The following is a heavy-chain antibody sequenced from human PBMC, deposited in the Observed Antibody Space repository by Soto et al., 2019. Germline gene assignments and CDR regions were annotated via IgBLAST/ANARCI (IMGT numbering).Heavy chain of an antibody. CDR3: ARVTPSSGWSLFDS. CDR2: IYYTGTT. Sequence: SETLSLTCTVSGGSVSSSFFYWSWVRQPPGQRLEWIGYIYYTGTTNYNPSLASRVAVSVDTAKKQFTLNLRSLTAADTARYYCARVTPSSGWSLFDSCGQGMLVTVSS. J-gene: IGHJ4*02. D-gene: IGHD6-13*01. CDR1: GGSVSSSFFY. V-gene: IGHV4-61*01.